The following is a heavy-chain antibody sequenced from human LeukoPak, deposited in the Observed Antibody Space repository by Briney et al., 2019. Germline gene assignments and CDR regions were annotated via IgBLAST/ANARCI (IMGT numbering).Heavy chain of an antibody. CDR3: ARGRMDTIAARRNLDY. J-gene: IGHJ4*02. CDR1: GESFSGYY. V-gene: IGHV4-34*01. Sequence: SETLSLTCAVYGESFSGYYWSWIRQPPGKGLEWIGEINHSGSTNYNPSLKSRVTISVDTSKNQFSLKLSSVTAADTAVYYCARGRMDTIAARRNLDYWGQGTLVTVSS. D-gene: IGHD6-6*01. CDR2: INHSGST.